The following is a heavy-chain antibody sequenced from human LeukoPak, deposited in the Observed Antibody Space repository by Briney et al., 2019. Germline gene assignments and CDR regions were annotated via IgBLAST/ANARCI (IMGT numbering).Heavy chain of an antibody. J-gene: IGHJ6*02. CDR3: AKDRVVDRYNGLDV. Sequence: GGSLRLSCAASGFTVSSNYMSWVRQAPGKGLVWVSRIDGDGSSTNYADSVKGRFTISRDNAKNTLYLQMNSLRAEDTAVYYCAKDRVVDRYNGLDVWGRGTTVTVSS. CDR1: GFTVSSNY. D-gene: IGHD2-15*01. V-gene: IGHV3-74*01. CDR2: IDGDGSST.